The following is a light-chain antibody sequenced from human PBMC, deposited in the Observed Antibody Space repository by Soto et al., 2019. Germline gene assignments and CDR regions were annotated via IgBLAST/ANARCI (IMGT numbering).Light chain of an antibody. J-gene: IGLJ2*01. Sequence: SYELTQAPSVSVAPEQTARVTCGGDNIGGKSVYWYQQKPGQAPVLVVYDDGDRPSGIPERISGSKSGETATLTISRVEAGDEADYYCQVWDSSSVVFGGGTKLTVL. V-gene: IGLV3-21*02. CDR2: DDG. CDR3: QVWDSSSVV. CDR1: NIGGKS.